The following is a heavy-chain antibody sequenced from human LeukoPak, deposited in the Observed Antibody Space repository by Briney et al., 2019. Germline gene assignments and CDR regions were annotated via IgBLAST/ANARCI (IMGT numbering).Heavy chain of an antibody. CDR2: IENNGVKT. D-gene: IGHD2-2*01. Sequence: GGSLRLSCATSGFTFRSYAMAWVRQTPGKGLEWVSLIENNGVKTYYADSVKGRFTISRDNSKNIVFLQMNSLRAEDTAIYYCARDLLRTSSGDYWGQGTLVSV. CDR1: GFTFRSYA. J-gene: IGHJ4*02. V-gene: IGHV3-23*01. CDR3: ARDLLRTSSGDY.